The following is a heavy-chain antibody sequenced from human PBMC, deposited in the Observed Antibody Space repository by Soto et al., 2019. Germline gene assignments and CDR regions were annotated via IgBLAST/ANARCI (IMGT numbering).Heavy chain of an antibody. Sequence: GESLKISCKGSGYSFTSYWIGWVRQMPGKGLEWMGIIYPGDSDTRYSPSFQGQVTISADKSISTAYLQWSSLKASDTAMYYCARMGYDSSGYYPHWFDPWGQGTLVTVSS. J-gene: IGHJ5*02. D-gene: IGHD3-22*01. V-gene: IGHV5-51*01. CDR1: GYSFTSYW. CDR2: IYPGDSDT. CDR3: ARMGYDSSGYYPHWFDP.